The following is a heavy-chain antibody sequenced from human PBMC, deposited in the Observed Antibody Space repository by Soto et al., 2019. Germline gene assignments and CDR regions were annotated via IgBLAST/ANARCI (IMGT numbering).Heavy chain of an antibody. J-gene: IGHJ6*02. CDR3: ARQGGSSWTYYYYYGMDV. D-gene: IGHD6-13*01. CDR2: IYYSGST. CDR1: GGSISSSSYY. Sequence: SETLSLTCTVSGGSISSSSYYWGWIRQPPGKGLEWIGSIYYSGSTYYNPSLKSRVTISVDTSKNQFALKLSSVTAADTAVYYFARQGGSSWTYYYYYGMDVWGQGTTVTVSS. V-gene: IGHV4-39*01.